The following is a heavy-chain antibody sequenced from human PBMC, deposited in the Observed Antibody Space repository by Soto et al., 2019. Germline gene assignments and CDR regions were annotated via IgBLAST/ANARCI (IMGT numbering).Heavy chain of an antibody. CDR1: GFTFSTHG. Sequence: QVQLVESGGGVVQPGRSLRLSCAASGFTFSTHGMYWVRQAPGKGLEWVAVVSYDGGSKYYADSVKGRFTASRDNSKNTLYLEMNSLRTEDTAVYYCAKIYCGGGSCYWFFDLWGRGTLVTVSS. CDR3: AKIYCGGGSCYWFFDL. CDR2: VSYDGGSK. J-gene: IGHJ2*01. D-gene: IGHD2-15*01. V-gene: IGHV3-30*18.